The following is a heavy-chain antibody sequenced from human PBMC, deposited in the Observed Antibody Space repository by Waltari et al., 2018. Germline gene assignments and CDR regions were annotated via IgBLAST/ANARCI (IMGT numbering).Heavy chain of an antibody. CDR3: ARVKQAKVVYARGWFDP. D-gene: IGHD2-8*02. V-gene: IGHV1-69*05. J-gene: IGHJ5*02. CDR1: GGTFSSYA. CDR2: IIPIFGTE. Sequence: QVQLVQSGAEVKKPGSSVKVSCKASGGTFSSYAISWVRQAPGQGLEWMGGIIPIFGTENDAQNVQGRVTITTDESTSTAYMELRSVTAADTAVDYCARVKQAKVVYARGWFDPWGQGTLVTVSS.